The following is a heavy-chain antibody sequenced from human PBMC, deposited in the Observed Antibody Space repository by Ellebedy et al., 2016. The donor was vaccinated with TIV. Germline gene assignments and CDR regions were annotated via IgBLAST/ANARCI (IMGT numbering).Heavy chain of an antibody. D-gene: IGHD5-18*01. CDR2: INPSGGST. CDR3: AREFRGGDSYGQD. CDR1: GYTFTGYY. V-gene: IGHV1-46*01. Sequence: ASVKVSCKASGYTFTGYYIHWVRQAPGQGLEWMGIINPSGGSTSYAQKFQGRVTMTKDTSTSTVYMELSSLRSDDTAVYYCAREFRGGDSYGQDWGQGTLVTVSS. J-gene: IGHJ4*02.